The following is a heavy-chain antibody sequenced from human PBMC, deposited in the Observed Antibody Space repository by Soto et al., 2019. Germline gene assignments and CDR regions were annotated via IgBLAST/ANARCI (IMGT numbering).Heavy chain of an antibody. CDR3: ARGLRSAYSRFDY. D-gene: IGHD5-18*01. J-gene: IGHJ4*02. CDR1: GFTLSSYS. Sequence: GGSLRLSCAASGFTLSSYSMNWVRQAPGKGLEWVSSISSSSSYIYYADSVKGRFTISRDNAKNSLYLQMNSLRAEDAAVYYCARGLRSAYSRFDYWGQGTLVTVSS. V-gene: IGHV3-21*01. CDR2: ISSSSSYI.